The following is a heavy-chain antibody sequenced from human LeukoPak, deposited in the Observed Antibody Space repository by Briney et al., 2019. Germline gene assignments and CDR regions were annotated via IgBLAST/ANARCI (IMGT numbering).Heavy chain of an antibody. CDR1: GGSISSGSYY. CDR3: AREARLGCSGGSCFNDAFDI. CDR2: IYTSGST. Sequence: SETLSLTCTVSGGSISSGSYYWSWIRQPAGKGLEWIGRIYTSGSTNYNPSLKSRVTISVDTSKNQFSLKLSSVTAADTAVYYCAREARLGCSGGSCFNDAFDIWGQGTMVTVSS. J-gene: IGHJ3*02. V-gene: IGHV4-61*02. D-gene: IGHD2-15*01.